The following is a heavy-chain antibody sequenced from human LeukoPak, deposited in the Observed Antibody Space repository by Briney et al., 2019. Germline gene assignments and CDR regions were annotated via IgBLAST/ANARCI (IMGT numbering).Heavy chain of an antibody. D-gene: IGHD3-3*01. Sequence: ASVKVSCKASGYTFTGYYMHWVRPAPGKGLEWMGGFDPEDGETIYAQKFQGRVTMTEDTSTDTAYMELSSLRSEDTAVYYCATGGPQNYYDFWSGRGPTDYWGQGTLVTVSS. CDR3: ATGGPQNYYDFWSGRGPTDY. CDR1: GYTFTGYY. J-gene: IGHJ4*02. V-gene: IGHV1-24*01. CDR2: FDPEDGET.